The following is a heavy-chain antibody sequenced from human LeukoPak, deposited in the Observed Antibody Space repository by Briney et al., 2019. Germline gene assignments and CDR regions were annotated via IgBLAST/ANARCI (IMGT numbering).Heavy chain of an antibody. J-gene: IGHJ4*02. CDR2: IYDSGST. CDR1: NYSITSGYS. V-gene: IGHV4-38-2*02. CDR3: ATLWDYDILTGYQGYFDY. D-gene: IGHD3-9*01. Sequence: SETLSLTCTVSNYSITSGYSWGWIRQPPGKGLEWIGSIYDSGSTYYNPSLKSRVTISVDTSKNQFSLKLSSVTAADTAVYYCATLWDYDILTGYQGYFDYWGQGTLVTVSS.